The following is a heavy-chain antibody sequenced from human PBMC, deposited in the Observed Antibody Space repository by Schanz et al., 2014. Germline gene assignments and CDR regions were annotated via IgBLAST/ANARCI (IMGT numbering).Heavy chain of an antibody. J-gene: IGHJ4*02. CDR3: AKDLLYGAPMTLNHLDY. V-gene: IGHV3-30*18. D-gene: IGHD2-8*01. Sequence: QVQLVESGGGLVQPGGSLRLSCAASGFTFSDYYMSWIRQAPGKGLEWVAVISYDGSNKYYADSVKGRFTISRDNSKNTLYLQMNTLRAEDTAVYYCAKDLLYGAPMTLNHLDYWGQGTLVTVSS. CDR2: ISYDGSNK. CDR1: GFTFSDYY.